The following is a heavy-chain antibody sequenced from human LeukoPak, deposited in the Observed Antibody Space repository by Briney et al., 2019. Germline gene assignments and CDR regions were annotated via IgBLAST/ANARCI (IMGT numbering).Heavy chain of an antibody. Sequence: GESLKISCKGSGYKFNAYWIAWVRQMPGKGLEWMGRIDPSDSYTNYSPSFQGHVTISADKSISTAYLQWSSLRASDTAMYYCARTLTTDIDYWGQGTLVTVSS. J-gene: IGHJ4*02. CDR3: ARTLTTDIDY. V-gene: IGHV5-10-1*01. D-gene: IGHD4-11*01. CDR2: IDPSDSYT. CDR1: GYKFNAYW.